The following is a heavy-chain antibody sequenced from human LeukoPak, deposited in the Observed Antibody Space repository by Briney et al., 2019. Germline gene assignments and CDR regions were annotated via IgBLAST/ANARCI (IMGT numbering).Heavy chain of an antibody. CDR3: ARDGALLPGTFDI. J-gene: IGHJ3*02. CDR2: THYSGST. CDR1: GGSISSSSYY. D-gene: IGHD3-10*01. V-gene: IGHV4-61*05. Sequence: SETLSLTCTVSGGSISSSSYYWGWIRQPPGKGLEWIGYTHYSGSTKYNPSLKSRLTISVDSSKNQFSLKLSSVTAADTAVYYCARDGALLPGTFDIWGQGTMVTVSS.